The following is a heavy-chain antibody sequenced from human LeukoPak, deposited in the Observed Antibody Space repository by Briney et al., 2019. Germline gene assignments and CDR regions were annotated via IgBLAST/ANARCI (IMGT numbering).Heavy chain of an antibody. J-gene: IGHJ4*02. CDR3: ARQLGYCSSTSCYAGKVDY. CDR1: GGSISSSSYY. D-gene: IGHD2-2*01. Sequence: PSETLSLTCTVSGGSISSSSYYWGWIRQPPGKGLEWIGSFYYSGSTYYNPSLKSRVTISVDTSKNQFSLKLSSVTAADTAVYYCARQLGYCSSTSCYAGKVDYWGQGTLVTVSS. V-gene: IGHV4-39*01. CDR2: FYYSGST.